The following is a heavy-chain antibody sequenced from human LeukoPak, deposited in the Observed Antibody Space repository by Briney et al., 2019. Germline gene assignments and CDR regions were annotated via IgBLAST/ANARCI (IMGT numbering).Heavy chain of an antibody. J-gene: IGHJ5*01. CDR2: IGTGGNT. D-gene: IGHD3-16*01. V-gene: IGHV3-13*04. Sequence: GGSLRLSCAASGFTFSSYDMHWVRQATGKGLEWISSIGTGGNTYYRVSVKGRFTISRENAKSSLYLQLNSLRAGDTAVYYCVRGGEIGFDSWGQGTLVTVSS. CDR3: VRGGEIGFDS. CDR1: GFTFSSYD.